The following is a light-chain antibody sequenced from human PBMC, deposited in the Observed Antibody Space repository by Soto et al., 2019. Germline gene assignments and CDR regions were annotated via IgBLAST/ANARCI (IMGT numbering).Light chain of an antibody. CDR3: SSYTSSTTLDYV. V-gene: IGLV2-14*01. J-gene: IGLJ1*01. CDR1: SSDVGGSNF. CDR2: EVS. Sequence: QSALTQPPSASGSPGQSVTISCTGTSSDVGGSNFVSWYQQHPGKAPKLMIYEVSKRPSGVSNRFSGSKSGNTASLTISGLQAEDEADYFCSSYTSSTTLDYVFGTGTKVTVL.